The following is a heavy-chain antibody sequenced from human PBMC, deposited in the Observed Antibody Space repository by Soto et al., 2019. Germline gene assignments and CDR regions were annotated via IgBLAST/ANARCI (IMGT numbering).Heavy chain of an antibody. CDR2: IDWDDDK. V-gene: IGHV2-70*01. CDR3: ARIRIDILTRRRYYGMVV. D-gene: IGHD3-9*01. J-gene: IGHJ6*02. Sequence: SGPTPGNPARTLTLTWTVSGFSLRTSGMCVSWIRQPPGKALEWLALIDWDDDKYYSTSLKTRLTISKDTSKNQVVLTMTNMDPVDTATYYCARIRIDILTRRRYYGMVVWGQGT. CDR1: GFSLRTSGMC.